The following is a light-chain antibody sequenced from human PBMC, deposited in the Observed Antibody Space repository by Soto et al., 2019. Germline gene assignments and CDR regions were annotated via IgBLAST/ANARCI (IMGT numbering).Light chain of an antibody. J-gene: IGKJ1*01. Sequence: EIVLTQSPGTLSLSPGERATLSCRASQTVSSAYIAWYQQNPGRAPRLLIYGASSRATGVPDKISGSGSGTDFTLTISRLEPEDFAVFYCQHYGSSPTFGQGTKVNIK. CDR1: QTVSSAY. CDR2: GAS. CDR3: QHYGSSPT. V-gene: IGKV3-20*01.